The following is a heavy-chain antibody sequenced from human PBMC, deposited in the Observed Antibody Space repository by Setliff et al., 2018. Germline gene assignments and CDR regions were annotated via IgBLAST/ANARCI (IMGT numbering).Heavy chain of an antibody. J-gene: IGHJ6*03. CDR3: ARYSSTYYYMDV. V-gene: IGHV4-31*03. D-gene: IGHD5-18*01. CDR1: GGSITTGGYY. Sequence: TLSLTCTVSGGSITTGGYYWSWIRQHPGEGLEWIGYIYHSGTTYYNPSLESRVRLSVDTSNSQFSLKLSSVTAADRAIYFCARYSSTYYYMDVCGTGIAVTVSS. CDR2: IYHSGTT.